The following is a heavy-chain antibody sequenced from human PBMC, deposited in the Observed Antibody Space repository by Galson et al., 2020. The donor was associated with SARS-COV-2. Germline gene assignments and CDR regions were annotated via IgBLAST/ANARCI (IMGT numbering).Heavy chain of an antibody. CDR1: GFSLSTSGMR. Sequence: GPTLVKPTQTLTLTCTFSGFSLSTSGMRVSWIRQPPGKALEWLARIDSDDDKFYSTSLKIRLTISKDTSKNQVVLTMTNMDPVDTATYYCARTYYDILTGYSYDFDYWGQGTLVTVSS. D-gene: IGHD3-9*01. CDR2: IDSDDDK. V-gene: IGHV2-70*04. J-gene: IGHJ4*02. CDR3: ARTYYDILTGYSYDFDY.